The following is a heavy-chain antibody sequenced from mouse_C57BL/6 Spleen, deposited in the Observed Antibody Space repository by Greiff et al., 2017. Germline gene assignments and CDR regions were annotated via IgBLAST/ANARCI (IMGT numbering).Heavy chain of an antibody. CDR1: GYTFTSYT. CDR3: ARFEDYDGGFAY. V-gene: IGHV1-4*01. J-gene: IGHJ3*01. CDR2: INPSSGYT. D-gene: IGHD2-4*01. Sequence: QVQLKESGAELARPGASVKMSCKASGYTFTSYTMNWVKQRPGQGLEWIGYINPSSGYTKYNQKFKDKATLTADKSSSTAYMQLSSLTSEDSAVYYCARFEDYDGGFAYWGQGTLVTVSA.